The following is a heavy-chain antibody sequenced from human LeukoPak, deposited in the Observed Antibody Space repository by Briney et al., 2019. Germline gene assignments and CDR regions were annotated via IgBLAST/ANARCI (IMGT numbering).Heavy chain of an antibody. CDR1: GYTFTSNG. J-gene: IGHJ4*02. CDR2: ISTYNGNT. CDR3: ARDYSSGWPNFDY. V-gene: IGHV1-18*01. Sequence: ASVKVSCKASGYTFTSNGISWVRQAPGQGLEWMGWISTYNGNTNYAQKVQGRVTMTTDTSTSTAYMELRSLRSDDTAVYYCARDYSSGWPNFDYWGQGTLVTVSS. D-gene: IGHD6-19*01.